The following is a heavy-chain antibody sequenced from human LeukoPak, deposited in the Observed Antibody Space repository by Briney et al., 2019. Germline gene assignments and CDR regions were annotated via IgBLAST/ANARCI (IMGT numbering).Heavy chain of an antibody. CDR3: ARHSATTGYPIDY. J-gene: IGHJ4*02. Sequence: SETLSLTCTVSGGSIGGYYWSWIRQPPGKGLEWIAYIYYSGTTNYNPSLKSRVTISVDTSKNQFSLKLSSVTAADTAVYYCARHSATTGYPIDYWGQGTLVTVSS. CDR1: GGSIGGYY. CDR2: IYYSGTT. V-gene: IGHV4-59*08. D-gene: IGHD1-26*01.